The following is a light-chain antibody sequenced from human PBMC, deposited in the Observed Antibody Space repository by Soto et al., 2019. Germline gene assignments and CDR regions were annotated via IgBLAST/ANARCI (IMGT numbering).Light chain of an antibody. CDR1: QSISTY. Sequence: DIQMTQSPSSLSASVGDRVTISCRASQSISTYLNWYQQKPGTAPKLLIYRASSVKSGVPPRFSGSGSGRDFTLTISSLRPEDIATYYCQHNYSSPPWTFGQGTKVEVK. CDR2: RAS. V-gene: IGKV1-39*01. J-gene: IGKJ1*01. CDR3: QHNYSSPPWT.